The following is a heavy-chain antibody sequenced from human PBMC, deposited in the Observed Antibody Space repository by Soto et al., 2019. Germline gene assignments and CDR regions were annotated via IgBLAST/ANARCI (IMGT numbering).Heavy chain of an antibody. D-gene: IGHD3-16*01. Sequence: QVQLVESGGGVVQPGRSLRLSCAASGFTFSRNAMHWVRQAPGKGLEWVGVISYDGSNKYYADSVKGRFTISRDNSKNTLYLQMNSLRAEDTALYYCAKDPVESGVGEVDYWGQGTLITVSS. J-gene: IGHJ4*02. CDR2: ISYDGSNK. V-gene: IGHV3-30*18. CDR3: AKDPVESGVGEVDY. CDR1: GFTFSRNA.